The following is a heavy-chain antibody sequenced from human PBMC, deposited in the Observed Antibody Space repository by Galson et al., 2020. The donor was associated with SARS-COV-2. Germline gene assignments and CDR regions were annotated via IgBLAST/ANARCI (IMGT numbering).Heavy chain of an antibody. V-gene: IGHV3-30*04. J-gene: IGHJ4*02. Sequence: GESLKISCAASGFTFSSYAMHWVRQAPGKGLEWVAVISYDGSNKYYADSVKGRFTISRDNSKNTLYLQMNSLRAEDTAVYYCARGWVKAVAGGTDYWGQGTLVTVSS. CDR3: ARGWVKAVAGGTDY. CDR2: ISYDGSNK. D-gene: IGHD6-19*01. CDR1: GFTFSSYA.